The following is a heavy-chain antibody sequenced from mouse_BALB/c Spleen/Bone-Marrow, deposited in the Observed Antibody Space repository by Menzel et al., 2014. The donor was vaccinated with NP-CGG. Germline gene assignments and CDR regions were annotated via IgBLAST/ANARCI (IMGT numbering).Heavy chain of an antibody. Sequence: VMLVESGAELAKPGASVKMSCKASGYTFTDYWMHWVKQRPGQGLEWLGYINPSTGYTEYNQKFKDKPTLTADKSSSTAYMQQNSLPSEHSPVYYRARFYDGYNLPPDYWGQRKTRTVSS. J-gene: IGHJ2*01. CDR1: GYTFTDYW. CDR3: ARFYDGYNLPPDY. V-gene: IGHV1-7*01. D-gene: IGHD2-3*01. CDR2: INPSTGYT.